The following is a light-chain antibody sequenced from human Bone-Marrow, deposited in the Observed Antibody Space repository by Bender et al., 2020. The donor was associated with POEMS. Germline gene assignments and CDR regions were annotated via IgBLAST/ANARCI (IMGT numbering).Light chain of an antibody. Sequence: SYEVTQPPSVSVSPGQTASITCSGDDLGDKYVAWYQQKPGQSPVLVIYQDTKRPSGIPERFSGSNSGNTATLTISGTQAMEEADYYCQAWDTYSVIVGGGTKLTVL. V-gene: IGLV3-1*01. CDR1: DLGDKY. CDR3: QAWDTYSVI. J-gene: IGLJ2*01. CDR2: QDT.